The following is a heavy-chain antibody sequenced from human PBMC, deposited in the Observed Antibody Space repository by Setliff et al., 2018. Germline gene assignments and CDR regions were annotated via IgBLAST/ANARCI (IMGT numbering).Heavy chain of an antibody. CDR2: IDHSGST. V-gene: IGHV4-30-2*01. D-gene: IGHD2-2*01. CDR1: GGSISSGGYS. J-gene: IGHJ4*02. CDR3: ARGAPYCSSTSCYSPMEPAFDY. Sequence: SETLSLTCAVSGGSISSGGYSWSWIRQPPGKGLEWIGYIDHSGSTYYNPSIKSRVTISVDRSKNQFSLKLSSVTAAYTAVYYCARGAPYCSSTSCYSPMEPAFDYLGQGTLVTVSS.